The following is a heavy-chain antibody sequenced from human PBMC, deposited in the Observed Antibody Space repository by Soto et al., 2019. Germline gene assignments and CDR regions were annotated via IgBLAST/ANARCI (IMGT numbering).Heavy chain of an antibody. CDR3: AKDLTTMIVVEPTEKNAFDI. D-gene: IGHD3-22*01. V-gene: IGHV3-23*01. Sequence: GGSLRLSCAASGFTFSSYAMSWVRQAPGKGLEWVSAISGSGGSTYYADSVKGRFTISRDNSKNTLYLQMNSLRAEDTTVYYCAKDLTTMIVVEPTEKNAFDIWGQGTMVTVSS. CDR1: GFTFSSYA. CDR2: ISGSGGST. J-gene: IGHJ3*02.